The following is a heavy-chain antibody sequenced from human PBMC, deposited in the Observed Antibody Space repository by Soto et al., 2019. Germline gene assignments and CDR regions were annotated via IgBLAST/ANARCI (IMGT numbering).Heavy chain of an antibody. Sequence: QITLNESGPTQVKPRQTLTLTCTFSGFSLTTSGVGVGWSRQSPGKAPEWLALIYWDDDKGYSPSLKSRLTIAEDTSKNQVVLTMADLDPADTDTYYCAHRVLRTVFGLVTTTAIYFYFWGQGTPFAVSS. J-gene: IGHJ4*02. D-gene: IGHD3-3*01. CDR3: AHRVLRTVFGLVTTTAIYFYF. V-gene: IGHV2-5*02. CDR2: IYWDDDK. CDR1: GFSLTTSGVG.